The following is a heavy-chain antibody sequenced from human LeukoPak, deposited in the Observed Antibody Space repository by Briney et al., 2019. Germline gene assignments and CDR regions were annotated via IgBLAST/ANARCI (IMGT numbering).Heavy chain of an antibody. CDR3: ARFRTTFGELNH. Sequence: SETLSLTCTVSGGSISSYYWSWIRQPPGKGLEWIGYIYYSGSSNYNPSLKSRVTISVDTSKNQFSLKLSSMTVADTAVYYCARFRTTFGELNHWGQGTLVTVSS. J-gene: IGHJ5*02. V-gene: IGHV4-59*01. CDR1: GGSISSYY. D-gene: IGHD3-10*01. CDR2: IYYSGSS.